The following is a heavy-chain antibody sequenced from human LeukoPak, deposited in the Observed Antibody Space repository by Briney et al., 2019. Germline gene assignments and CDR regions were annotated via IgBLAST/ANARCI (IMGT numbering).Heavy chain of an antibody. CDR1: GGSISSYY. D-gene: IGHD1-1*01. CDR2: IYTSGST. Sequence: SETLSLTCTVSGGSISSYYWSWVRQPAGKGLEWIGRIYTSGSTNYNPSLKSRVTMSVDTSKNQFSLKLSSVTAADTAVYYCASQLPHRGIIGYWGQGTLVTVSS. CDR3: ASQLPHRGIIGY. V-gene: IGHV4-4*07. J-gene: IGHJ4*02.